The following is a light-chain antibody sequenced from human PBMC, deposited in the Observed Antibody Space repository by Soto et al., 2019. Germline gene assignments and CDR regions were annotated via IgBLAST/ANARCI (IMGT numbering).Light chain of an antibody. CDR3: GSWDSSLSAYV. Sequence: QSVLTQPPSVSAAPGQKVTISCSGSSSNIGGNSVSWYQQLPGTAPKLLIYDDNKRPSGIPDRFSGSKSGTSATLGITGFQTGDEADYYCGSWDSSLSAYVLGSATTVT. CDR1: SSNIGGNS. J-gene: IGLJ1*01. CDR2: DDN. V-gene: IGLV1-51*01.